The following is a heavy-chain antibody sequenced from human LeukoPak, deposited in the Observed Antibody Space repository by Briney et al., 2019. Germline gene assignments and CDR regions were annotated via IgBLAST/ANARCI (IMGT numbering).Heavy chain of an antibody. Sequence: SQTLSLTCAISGDSVSSNSAAWNWIRQSPSRGLEWLGRTYYRSKWYNDYAVSVKSRITINPGTSKNQFSLQLNSVTPEDTAVYYCARDQGYSSGWFEDYYYYYMDVWGKGTTDTVSS. V-gene: IGHV6-1*01. CDR3: ARDQGYSSGWFEDYYYYYMDV. CDR1: GDSVSSNSAA. J-gene: IGHJ6*03. D-gene: IGHD6-19*01. CDR2: TYYRSKWYN.